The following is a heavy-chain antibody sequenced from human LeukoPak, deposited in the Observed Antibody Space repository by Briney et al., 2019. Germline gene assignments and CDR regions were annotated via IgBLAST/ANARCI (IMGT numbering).Heavy chain of an antibody. D-gene: IGHD2-15*01. CDR1: GFTFSSYA. J-gene: IGHJ4*02. CDR3: AKDRGGYCSGGSCYSALDF. Sequence: PGGSLRLSCAASGFTFSSYAMSWVRQAPGKGLEWVSAISGSGGSTYYADSVKGRFTISRDNSKNTLYLQMNSLRAENTAVYYCAKDRGGYCSGGSCYSALDFWAQGTLVTVSS. V-gene: IGHV3-23*01. CDR2: ISGSGGST.